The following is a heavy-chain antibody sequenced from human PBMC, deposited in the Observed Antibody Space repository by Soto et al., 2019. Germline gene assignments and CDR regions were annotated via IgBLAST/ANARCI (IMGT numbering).Heavy chain of an antibody. CDR3: ASHYDMWSGYLSPVDY. V-gene: IGHV3-11*01. CDR2: IDTSGTKI. CDR1: GYTFSDYY. D-gene: IGHD3-3*01. Sequence: QVQLVESGGDLVKPGGSLRLSCAASGYTFSDYYMSWIRQAPGKGLEWLSYIDTSGTKIYYADSVKGRLTITRDNAKNSLYLEMNSLRDEDTAVYYCASHYDMWSGYLSPVDYWGQGTLVTVSS. J-gene: IGHJ4*02.